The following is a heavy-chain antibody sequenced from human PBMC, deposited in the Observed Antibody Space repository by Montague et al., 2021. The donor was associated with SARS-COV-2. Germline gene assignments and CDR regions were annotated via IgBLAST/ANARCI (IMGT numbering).Heavy chain of an antibody. Sequence: SETLSLTCTVSGGSISSSSYFWGWIRQPPGKGLEWIGSIYCSGSTYYNPSLKSRVTISVDTSKNQFSPKLSSVTAADTAVFYCARKTSRGLTIFGVVTASYCFDYWGQGTLVTVSS. CDR2: IYCSGST. V-gene: IGHV4-39*01. CDR1: GGSISSSSYF. CDR3: ARKTSRGLTIFGVVTASYCFDY. D-gene: IGHD3-3*01. J-gene: IGHJ4*02.